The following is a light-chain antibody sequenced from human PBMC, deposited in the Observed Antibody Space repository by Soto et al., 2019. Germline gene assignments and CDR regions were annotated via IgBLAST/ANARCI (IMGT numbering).Light chain of an antibody. CDR1: QSLLHSNGYNY. Sequence: DIVMTQSPLSLPVTPGEPASISCRSSQSLLHSNGYNYLAWYQQKPGKAPKLLIYKASSLETGVPSRFSGRGSGTEFTLTISSLQPDDFATYYCQQYSSYSPWTFGQGTKVDIK. CDR2: KAS. J-gene: IGKJ1*01. V-gene: IGKV2-28*01. CDR3: QQYSSYSPWT.